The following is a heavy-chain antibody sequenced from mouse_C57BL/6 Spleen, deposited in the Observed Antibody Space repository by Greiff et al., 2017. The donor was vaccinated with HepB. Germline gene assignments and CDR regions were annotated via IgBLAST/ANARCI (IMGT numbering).Heavy chain of an antibody. CDR3: AKGKGVVADY. CDR1: GYTFTDYY. Sequence: VQLQQSGPELVKPGASVKISCKASGYTFTDYYMNWVKQSHGKSLEWIGDVNPNNGGTSYNQKFKGKATLTVDKSSSTAYMELRSLTSEDSAVYYCAKGKGVVADYWGQGTTLTVSS. CDR2: VNPNNGGT. V-gene: IGHV1-26*01. D-gene: IGHD1-1*01. J-gene: IGHJ2*01.